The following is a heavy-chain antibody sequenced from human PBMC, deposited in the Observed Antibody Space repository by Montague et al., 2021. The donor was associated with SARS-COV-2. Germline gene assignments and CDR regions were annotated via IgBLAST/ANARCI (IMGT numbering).Heavy chain of an antibody. CDR2: INHSGST. D-gene: IGHD3-16*01. CDR1: GESVSGYY. V-gene: IGHV4-34*01. J-gene: IGHJ2*01. Sequence: SETLSLTCAVYGESVSGYYWSWIRQPPGKGLEWIGEINHSGSTDYNPSLKSRVSISVDTSKNQFSLRLSSVTAADTAVYYCAREYRIELWQTNWYFGLWGRGTLVTVSS. CDR3: AREYRIELWQTNWYFGL.